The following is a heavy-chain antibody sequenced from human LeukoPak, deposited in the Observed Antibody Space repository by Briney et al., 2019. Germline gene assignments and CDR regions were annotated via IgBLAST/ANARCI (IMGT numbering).Heavy chain of an antibody. CDR2: ITWDGQNI. D-gene: IGHD3-10*01. CDR1: GFTFEDFT. J-gene: IGHJ6*03. Sequence: RAGGSLRLSCAASGFTFEDFTMHWVRQAPGKALEWVSLITWDGQNIEYQDSVKGRFTISRDNAKNSLYLQMNSLRAEDTAVYYCARVGSRELLWFGDLDYYMDVWGKGTTVTISS. CDR3: ARVGSRELLWFGDLDYYMDV. V-gene: IGHV3-43*01.